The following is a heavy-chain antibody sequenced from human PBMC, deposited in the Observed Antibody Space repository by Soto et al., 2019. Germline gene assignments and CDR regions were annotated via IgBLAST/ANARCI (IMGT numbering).Heavy chain of an antibody. J-gene: IGHJ6*02. CDR1: GGNIRSGGYY. Sequence: SETQSLTSTVSGGNIRSGGYYWSWIRQPPGKGLEWIGEINHSGSTNYNPSLKSRVTISVDTSKNQFSLKLSSVTAADTAVYYCARGLGATTYLRYYYGMDVWGQGTTVTVSS. D-gene: IGHD1-26*01. V-gene: IGHV4-34*01. CDR3: ARGLGATTYLRYYYGMDV. CDR2: INHSGST.